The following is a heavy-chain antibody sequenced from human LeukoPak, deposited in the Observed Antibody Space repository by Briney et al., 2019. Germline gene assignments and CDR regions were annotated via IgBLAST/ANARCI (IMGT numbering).Heavy chain of an antibody. CDR3: AARGSIVVVPAAKFDP. D-gene: IGHD2-2*01. CDR1: GGSFSGYY. CDR2: INHSGST. Sequence: SETPSLTCAVYGGSFSGYYWSWIRQPPGKGLEWIGEINHSGSTNYNPSLKSRVTISVDTSKNQFSLKLSSVTAADTAVYYCAARGSIVVVPAAKFDPWGQGTLVTVSS. J-gene: IGHJ5*02. V-gene: IGHV4-34*01.